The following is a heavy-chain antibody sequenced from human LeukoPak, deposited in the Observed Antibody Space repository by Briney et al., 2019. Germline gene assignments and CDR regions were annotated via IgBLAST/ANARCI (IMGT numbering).Heavy chain of an antibody. J-gene: IGHJ2*01. D-gene: IGHD4-17*01. V-gene: IGHV3-23*01. Sequence: PGGSLRLSCAASGFTSSSYAMSWVRQAPGKGLEWVSVISGSGTSTYYADSVKGRFTISRDNSKNTLYLQMNSLRAEDTAVYYCAKVGYGDYDWYFDLWGRGTLVTVSS. CDR1: GFTSSSYA. CDR3: AKVGYGDYDWYFDL. CDR2: ISGSGTST.